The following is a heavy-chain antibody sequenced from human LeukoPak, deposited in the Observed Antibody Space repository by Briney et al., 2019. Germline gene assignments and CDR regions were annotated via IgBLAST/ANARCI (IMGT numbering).Heavy chain of an antibody. CDR1: GHTFTSYD. V-gene: IGHV1-8*01. CDR2: MNPNSGNT. J-gene: IGHJ4*02. Sequence: GASVKVSCKASGHTFTSYDINWVRQATGQGLEGMGWMNPNSGNTDYAQKFQGRVTMTRNTSISTAYLELSSLRSEDTAVYYCAAVQGPAAAPATLRYWGQGTLVTVSP. D-gene: IGHD6-13*01. CDR3: AAVQGPAAAPATLRY.